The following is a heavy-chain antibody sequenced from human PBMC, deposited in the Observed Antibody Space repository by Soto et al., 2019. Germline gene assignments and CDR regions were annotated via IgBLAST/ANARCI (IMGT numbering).Heavy chain of an antibody. CDR3: ARVDYIWGSYRSEAHYFDY. CDR2: ISAYNGNT. D-gene: IGHD3-16*02. Sequence: GASVKVCCKSSGDTFTSYGISWVRQAPGQGLEWMGWISAYNGNTNYAQKLQGRVTMTTDTSTSTAYMELRSLRSDDTAVYYCARVDYIWGSYRSEAHYFDYWGQGTLVTVSS. V-gene: IGHV1-18*01. CDR1: GDTFTSYG. J-gene: IGHJ4*02.